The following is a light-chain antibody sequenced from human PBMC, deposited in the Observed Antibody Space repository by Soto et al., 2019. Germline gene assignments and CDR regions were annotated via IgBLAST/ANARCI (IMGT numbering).Light chain of an antibody. Sequence: QSALTQPRSVSGSPGQSVTISCTGTSSDVGGYNYVSWYQQHPGKAPKLMIHDVSKRPSGVPDRFSGSKSGNTASLTISGLQAEDEADYYCCSYAGSASVVFGTGTKVTVL. CDR2: DVS. V-gene: IGLV2-11*01. CDR1: SSDVGGYNY. J-gene: IGLJ1*01. CDR3: CSYAGSASVV.